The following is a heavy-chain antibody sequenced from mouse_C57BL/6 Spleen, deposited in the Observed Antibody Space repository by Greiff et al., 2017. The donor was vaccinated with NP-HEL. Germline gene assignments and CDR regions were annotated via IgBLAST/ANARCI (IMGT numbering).Heavy chain of an antibody. Sequence: QVQLQQPGAELVMPGASVKLSCKASGYTFTSYWMHWVKQRPGQGLEWIGMIHPNSGSTNYNEKFKSKATLTVDKSSSTAYMQLSSLTSEDSAVYYCARSYDGYPAWFAYWGQGTLVTVSA. J-gene: IGHJ3*01. CDR2: IHPNSGST. D-gene: IGHD2-3*01. CDR3: ARSYDGYPAWFAY. CDR1: GYTFTSYW. V-gene: IGHV1-64*01.